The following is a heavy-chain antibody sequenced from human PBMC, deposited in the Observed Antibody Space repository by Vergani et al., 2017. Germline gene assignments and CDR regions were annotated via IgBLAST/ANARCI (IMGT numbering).Heavy chain of an antibody. CDR2: INHSGST. J-gene: IGHJ4*02. D-gene: IGHD3-10*01. CDR3: ARSLWFGEWTN. CDR1: GGSFSGYY. Sequence: QVQLHESGPGLVKPSQTLSLTCAVYGGSFSGYYWSWIRQPPGKGLEWIGEINHSGSTNYNPSLKSRVTISVDTSKNQFSLKLSSVTAADTAVYYCARSLWFGEWTNWGQGTLVTVSS. V-gene: IGHV4-34*09.